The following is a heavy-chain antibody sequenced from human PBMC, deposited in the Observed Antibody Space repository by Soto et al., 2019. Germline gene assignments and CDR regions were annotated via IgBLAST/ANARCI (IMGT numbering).Heavy chain of an antibody. D-gene: IGHD3-9*01. CDR1: GYTFTSYY. V-gene: IGHV1-46*03. J-gene: IGHJ4*02. CDR2: INPSGGST. CDR3: AREGTEYYDILTGYPGPDRYYFDY. Sequence: QVQLVQSGAEVKKPGASVKVSCKASGYTFTSYYMHWVRQAPGQGLELMGIINPSGGSTSHAQKFQGRVTMTRDTSTSTVYMELSSLRSEDTAVYYCAREGTEYYDILTGYPGPDRYYFDYWGQGTLVTVSS.